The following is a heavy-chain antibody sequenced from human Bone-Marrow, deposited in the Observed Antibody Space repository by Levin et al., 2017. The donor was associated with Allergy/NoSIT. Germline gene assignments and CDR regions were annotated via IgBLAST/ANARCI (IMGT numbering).Heavy chain of an antibody. V-gene: IGHV4-59*01. CDR3: ARGRPLLSGTYSSRSKGMDV. D-gene: IGHD3-10*01. J-gene: IGHJ6*02. CDR1: GDSISSYY. Sequence: SETLSLTCTVSGDSISSYYWSWIRQSPGKGLEWIGHMYNSGSTNYNPSLKSRVSVSLDASKNQFSLKLTSVTAADTAVYYCARGRPLLSGTYSSRSKGMDVWGQGTTVTVSS. CDR2: MYNSGST.